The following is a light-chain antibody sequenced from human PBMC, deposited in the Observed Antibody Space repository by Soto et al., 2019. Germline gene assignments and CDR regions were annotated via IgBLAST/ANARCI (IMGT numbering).Light chain of an antibody. V-gene: IGLV2-14*01. CDR3: SSYTNSNTLV. CDR1: SSDVGGYNY. J-gene: IGLJ1*01. CDR2: DVD. Sequence: QSVLTQPASVSASPGQSITISCTGTSSDVGGYNYVSWYQQYPGKAPKLMIYDVDTRPSGVSNRFSGSKSGNTASLTISGLQADDEADYYCSSYTNSNTLVFGSGTKVTVL.